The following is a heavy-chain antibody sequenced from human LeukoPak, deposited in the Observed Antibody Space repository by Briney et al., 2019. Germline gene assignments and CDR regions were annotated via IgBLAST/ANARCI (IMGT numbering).Heavy chain of an antibody. J-gene: IGHJ4*02. CDR1: GNYW. V-gene: IGHV3-74*01. D-gene: IGHD2-2*01. CDR2: INSDGSWT. CDR3: VSFYETY. Sequence: GGSLRLSCAASGNYWMHWVRQAPGKGPVWVSHINSDGSWTSYADSVKGRFTISKDNAKNTVYLQMNNLRAEDTAVYYCVSFYETYWGRGTLVTVSS.